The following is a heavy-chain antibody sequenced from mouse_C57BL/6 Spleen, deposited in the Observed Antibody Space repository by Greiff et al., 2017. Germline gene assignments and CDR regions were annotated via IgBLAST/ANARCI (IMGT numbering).Heavy chain of an antibody. Sequence: EVKLVESGGGLVQPGGSLSLSCAASGFTFTDYYMSWVRQPPGKALEWLGFFRNKANGYTTEYSASVKGRFTISRDNSQSILYLQMNALRAEDSATYYCARSIYDYGSSWFAYWGQGTLVTVSA. CDR2: FRNKANGYTT. CDR1: GFTFTDYY. CDR3: ARSIYDYGSSWFAY. D-gene: IGHD1-1*01. V-gene: IGHV7-3*01. J-gene: IGHJ3*01.